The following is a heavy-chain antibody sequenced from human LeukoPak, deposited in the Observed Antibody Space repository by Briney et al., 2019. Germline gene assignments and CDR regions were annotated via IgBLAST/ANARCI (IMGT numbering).Heavy chain of an antibody. Sequence: GGSLRLSCAASGFTLSYYWMTWVRQAPGKGLEWVANIMQDGSEKYYVDSVKGRFTISRDNAKNSLYLQMNSLRAEDTAVYYCARHSAGYTTFFDYWGQGTLVTVSS. D-gene: IGHD5-24*01. V-gene: IGHV3-7*04. J-gene: IGHJ4*02. CDR3: ARHSAGYTTFFDY. CDR1: GFTLSYYW. CDR2: IMQDGSEK.